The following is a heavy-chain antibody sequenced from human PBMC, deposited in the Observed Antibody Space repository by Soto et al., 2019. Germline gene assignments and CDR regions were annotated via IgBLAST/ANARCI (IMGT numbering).Heavy chain of an antibody. CDR2: ISYDESTT. V-gene: IGHV3-30*18. Sequence: GGSLRLSCAASGFSFSRYGIHWVRQAPRKGLEWVAVISYDESTTFYADSVKGRFTISRDNSKNTLFLQMNSLRPEDTAVYYCSKAMIGSYDSDAFDVWGQGTMVTVSS. CDR1: GFSFSRYG. CDR3: SKAMIGSYDSDAFDV. J-gene: IGHJ3*01. D-gene: IGHD3-22*01.